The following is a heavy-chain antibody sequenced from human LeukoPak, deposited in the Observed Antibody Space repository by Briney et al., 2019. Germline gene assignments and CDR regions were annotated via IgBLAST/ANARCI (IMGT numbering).Heavy chain of an antibody. J-gene: IGHJ4*02. Sequence: PSETLSLTCTVSGGSISGYYWSWIRQPPGKGLEWIGYIYYSGSTNYNPSLKSRVTISVDTSKNQFSLKLSSVTAADTAVYYCARVGGGLDYWGQGTLVTVSS. CDR3: ARVGGGLDY. D-gene: IGHD1-26*01. CDR1: GGSISGYY. V-gene: IGHV4-59*01. CDR2: IYYSGST.